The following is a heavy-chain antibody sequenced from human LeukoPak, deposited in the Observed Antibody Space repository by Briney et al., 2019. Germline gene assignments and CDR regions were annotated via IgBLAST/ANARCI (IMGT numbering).Heavy chain of an antibody. D-gene: IGHD3-3*01. CDR2: ISSSSNYI. V-gene: IGHV3-21*01. CDR3: ARGLNDFWSGYAYWFDP. J-gene: IGHJ5*02. Sequence: PGGSLRLSCAASGFTFSSYSMNWVRQAPGKGLEWVSSISSSSNYIYYADSVKGRFTISRDNAKNSLYLQMNSLRAEDTAVYYCARGLNDFWSGYAYWFDPWGQGTLVTVSS. CDR1: GFTFSSYS.